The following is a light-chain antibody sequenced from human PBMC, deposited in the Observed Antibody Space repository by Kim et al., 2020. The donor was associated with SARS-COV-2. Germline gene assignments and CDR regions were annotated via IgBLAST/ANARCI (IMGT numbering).Light chain of an antibody. CDR3: QQTSNMPIT. CDR1: QSINSY. CDR2: DAS. J-gene: IGKJ4*01. Sequence: DIQMTQSPSSLSASIGDIVTITCRASQSINSYLNWYQQKPGIAPKLLIYDASSLQSGVPPRFSGSGSGTDFTLTISSLQPEDFATYYCQQTSNMPITFGGGTKVDIK. V-gene: IGKV1-39*01.